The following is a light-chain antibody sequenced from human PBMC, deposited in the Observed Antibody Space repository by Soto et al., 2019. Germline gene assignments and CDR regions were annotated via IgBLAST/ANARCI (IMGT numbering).Light chain of an antibody. CDR2: DAS. J-gene: IGKJ3*01. CDR1: QSVSSY. CDR3: QQRSNWPPIT. Sequence: EIVLTQSLATLSLFPGERATLSCRASQSVSSYLAWYQQKPGQAPRLLIYDASNRATGMPARFSGSGSGIDFSLTISSLEPEDCAVYYCQQRSNWPPITFGPETKVDIK. V-gene: IGKV3-11*01.